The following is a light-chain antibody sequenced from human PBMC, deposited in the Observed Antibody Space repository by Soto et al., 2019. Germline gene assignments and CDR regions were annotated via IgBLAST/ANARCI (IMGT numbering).Light chain of an antibody. Sequence: DIQMTQSPSTLSASVGDRVTITCRASQSISSWLAWYQQKPGKAPKLLIYDASSLESGVPSRFSGSRSGTEFTLTISILQPDDFATYYCQQYNSYSGTFGQGTKVEIK. CDR2: DAS. CDR1: QSISSW. V-gene: IGKV1-5*01. J-gene: IGKJ1*01. CDR3: QQYNSYSGT.